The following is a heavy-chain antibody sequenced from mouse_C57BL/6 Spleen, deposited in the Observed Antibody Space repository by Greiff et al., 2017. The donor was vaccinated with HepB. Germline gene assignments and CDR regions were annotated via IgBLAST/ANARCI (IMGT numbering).Heavy chain of an antibody. V-gene: IGHV3-6*01. CDR3: ARADYALGYFDV. D-gene: IGHD2-4*01. J-gene: IGHJ1*03. Sequence: EVKLVESGPGLVKPSQSLSLTCSVTGYSITSGYYWNWIRQFPGNKLEWMGYISYDGSNNYNPSLKNRISITRDTSKNQFFLKLNSVTTEDTATYYCARADYALGYFDVWGTGTTVTVSS. CDR1: GYSITSGYY. CDR2: ISYDGSN.